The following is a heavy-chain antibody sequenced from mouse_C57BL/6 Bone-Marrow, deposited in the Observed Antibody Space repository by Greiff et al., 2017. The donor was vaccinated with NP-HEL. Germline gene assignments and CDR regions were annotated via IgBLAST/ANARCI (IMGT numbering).Heavy chain of an antibody. D-gene: IGHD2-3*01. CDR3: AREGDDGYYVRFAY. V-gene: IGHV1-18*01. J-gene: IGHJ3*01. Sequence: VQLQQSGPELVKPGASVKIPCKASGYTFTDYNMDWVKQSHGKSLEWIGDINPNNGGTIYNQKFKGKATLTVDKSSSTAYMELRSLTSEDTAVYYCAREGDDGYYVRFAYWGQGTLVTVSA. CDR1: GYTFTDYN. CDR2: INPNNGGT.